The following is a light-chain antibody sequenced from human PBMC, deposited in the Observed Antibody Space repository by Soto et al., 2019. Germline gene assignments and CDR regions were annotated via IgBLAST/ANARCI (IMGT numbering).Light chain of an antibody. CDR3: LHYYNYPQT. CDR2: AAS. J-gene: IGKJ1*01. CDR1: QDIRDD. Sequence: AIQMTQSPSSLSAFVGDRVTMTCRASQDIRDDLSWYQQRPGRAPKLLLFAASRLEGGVPSRFSGSYSGRDFTLTISGLQPDDFATYYCLHYYNYPQTFGQGTKVDIK. V-gene: IGKV1-6*01.